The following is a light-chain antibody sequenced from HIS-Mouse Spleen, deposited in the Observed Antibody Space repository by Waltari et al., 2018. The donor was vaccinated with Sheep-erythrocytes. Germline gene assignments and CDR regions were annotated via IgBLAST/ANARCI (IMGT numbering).Light chain of an antibody. CDR2: KDS. J-gene: IGLJ1*01. V-gene: IGLV3-25*02. CDR3: CSYAGSYNHV. Sequence: SYELTQPPSVSVSPGQTARITCSGDALPKQYAYWYQQKPGQAPVLVIYKDSKRPSGVPDRFSGSKSGNTASLTISGLQAEDEADYYCCSYAGSYNHVFATGTKVTVL. CDR1: ALPKQY.